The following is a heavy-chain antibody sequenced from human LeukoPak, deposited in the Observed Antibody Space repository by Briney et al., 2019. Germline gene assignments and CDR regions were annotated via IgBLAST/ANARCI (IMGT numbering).Heavy chain of an antibody. V-gene: IGHV4-59*01. CDR2: IYYSGST. D-gene: IGHD2-2*01. J-gene: IGHJ5*02. Sequence: SETLSLTCTVSGGSISSYYWSWIRQPPGQGLEWIGYIYYSGSTNYNPSLKSRVTISVDTSKNQFSLKLSSVTAADTAVYYCAREPADNWFDPWGQGTLVTVSS. CDR3: AREPADNWFDP. CDR1: GGSISSYY.